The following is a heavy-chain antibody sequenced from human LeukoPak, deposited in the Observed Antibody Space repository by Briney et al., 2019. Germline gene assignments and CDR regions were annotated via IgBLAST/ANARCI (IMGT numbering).Heavy chain of an antibody. CDR2: IRRKVNNYTT. J-gene: IGHJ4*02. V-gene: IGHV3-73*01. Sequence: GGSLKLSCAASGLNFSGSAVHWVRQASGKGLEWVGRIRRKVNNYTTAYAASVNGRFRISRDDSENTAYLQMNNLKTEDSAIFWCRALDSPADYWGRGILVTVSP. CDR3: RALDSPADY. CDR1: GLNFSGSA.